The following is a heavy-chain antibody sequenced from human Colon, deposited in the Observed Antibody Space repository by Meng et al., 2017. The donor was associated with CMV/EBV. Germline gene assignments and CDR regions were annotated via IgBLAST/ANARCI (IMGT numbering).Heavy chain of an antibody. Sequence: GGSLRLSCAASGPMFSKYAMHWVRQAPGKGLEWVALMSYDESKTYYADSVEGRFTISRDISENTVYLEMNNLTPEDTAIYYCARPRGTYYYGSGMDVWGQGTTVTVSS. CDR3: ARPRGTYYYGSGMDV. CDR2: MSYDESKT. CDR1: GPMFSKYA. D-gene: IGHD3-10*01. J-gene: IGHJ6*02. V-gene: IGHV3-30*04.